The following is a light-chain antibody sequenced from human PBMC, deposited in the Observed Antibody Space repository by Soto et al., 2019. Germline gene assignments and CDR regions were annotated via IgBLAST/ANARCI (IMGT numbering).Light chain of an antibody. Sequence: DSQMTQSPTSLPASVGDRVTITCRASQDIRNFVAWYQQKPGKAPKLLIYAASTLQSGVPSRFSGSGSGTDFTLTINSLQPEDVATYSCQKYSSVPVFGPGTKVEIK. V-gene: IGKV1-27*01. CDR3: QKYSSVPV. CDR2: AAS. J-gene: IGKJ3*01. CDR1: QDIRNF.